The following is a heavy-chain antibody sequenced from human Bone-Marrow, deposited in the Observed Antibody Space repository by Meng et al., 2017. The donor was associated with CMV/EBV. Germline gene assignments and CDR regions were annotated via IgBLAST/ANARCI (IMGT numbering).Heavy chain of an antibody. D-gene: IGHD2-2*01. J-gene: IGHJ4*02. V-gene: IGHV3-30-3*01. CDR3: ARELPTVMPFDY. Sequence: GESLKISCAASKFTFNRYAMHWVRQAPGKGLEWVAVISFDGSNKYYADSVKGRFTISRDNSKNTLYLQMNSLRVEDTAVYYCARELPTVMPFDYCGLGTLVTASS. CDR1: KFTFNRYA. CDR2: ISFDGSNK.